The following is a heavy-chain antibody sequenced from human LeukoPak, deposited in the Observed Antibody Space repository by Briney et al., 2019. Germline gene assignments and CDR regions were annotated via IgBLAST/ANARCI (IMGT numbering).Heavy chain of an antibody. D-gene: IGHD1-26*01. CDR2: ISYDGSNK. Sequence: WGSLRLSCAASGFTFSSYGMHWVRQAPGKGLEWVAVISYDGSNKYYADSVKGRFTISRDNSKNTLYLQMNSLRAEDTAVYYCAKDRGGATDYWGQGTLVTVSS. CDR1: GFTFSSYG. CDR3: AKDRGGATDY. V-gene: IGHV3-30*18. J-gene: IGHJ4*02.